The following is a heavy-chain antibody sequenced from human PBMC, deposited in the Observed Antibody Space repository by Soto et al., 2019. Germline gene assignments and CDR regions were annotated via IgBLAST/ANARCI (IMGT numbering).Heavy chain of an antibody. Sequence: GASVKVSCKASGYTFTGYYMHWVRQAPGQGLEWMGWINPNSGDTKYAQKFQGRLTMTRDTSTRTAYMEVSRLTSDDTAVYYCARSLSTIGGRPDSSGQGTLVTVCS. J-gene: IGHJ4*02. D-gene: IGHD6-6*01. V-gene: IGHV1-2*02. CDR3: ARSLSTIGGRPDS. CDR1: GYTFTGYY. CDR2: INPNSGDT.